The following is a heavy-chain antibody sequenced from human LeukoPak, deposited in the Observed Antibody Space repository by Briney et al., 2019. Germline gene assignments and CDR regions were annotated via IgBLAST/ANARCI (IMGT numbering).Heavy chain of an antibody. CDR2: IWYDGSNK. V-gene: IGHV3-33*01. Sequence: GGSLRLSCAASGFTFSNYGMHWVRQAPGKGLEWVAVIWYDGSNKYCADSVKGRFTISRDNSKNTLYLQINRLRAEDTAMYYCARALPPVVNYRFDHWGQGTLVTVSS. CDR1: GFTFSNYG. J-gene: IGHJ5*02. D-gene: IGHD1-7*01. CDR3: ARALPPVVNYRFDH.